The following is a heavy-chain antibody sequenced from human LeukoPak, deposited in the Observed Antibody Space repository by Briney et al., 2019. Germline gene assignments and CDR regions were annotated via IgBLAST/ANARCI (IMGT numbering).Heavy chain of an antibody. J-gene: IGHJ4*02. Sequence: GASVKVSCKASGYTFTGYYMHWVRQAPGQGLEWMGWINPNSGGTNYAQKFQGRVTMTRDTSISTAYMELSRLRSDDTAVYYCARARLTRAVQLWLRGGYYFDYWGQGTLVTVSS. CDR1: GYTFTGYY. V-gene: IGHV1-2*02. CDR2: INPNSGGT. D-gene: IGHD5-18*01. CDR3: ARARLTRAVQLWLRGGYYFDY.